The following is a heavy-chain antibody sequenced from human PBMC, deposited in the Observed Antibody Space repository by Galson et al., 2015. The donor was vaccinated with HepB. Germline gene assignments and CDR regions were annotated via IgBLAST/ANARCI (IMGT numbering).Heavy chain of an antibody. D-gene: IGHD1/OR15-1a*01. CDR2: IYHSGNT. CDR1: SGSITTGHW. Sequence: SETLSLTCGVSSGSITTGHWLSWVRQPPGKGLEWIGEIYHSGNTNYNPSLKSRVTISVDKSKNQFSLKLSSVTAADTAVYYCARYNWNTDRRPYFDYWGQGTLVTVSS. V-gene: IGHV4-4*02. J-gene: IGHJ4*02. CDR3: ARYNWNTDRRPYFDY.